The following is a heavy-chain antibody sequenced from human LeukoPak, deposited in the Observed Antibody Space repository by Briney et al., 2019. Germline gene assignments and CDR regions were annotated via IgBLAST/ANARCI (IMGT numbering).Heavy chain of an antibody. CDR3: ASLYGFGLTKFDY. CDR2: IFYSGST. D-gene: IGHD3-10*01. CDR1: GGSFSSSSYY. V-gene: IGHV4-39*01. Sequence: SETLSLTCTVSGGSFSSSSYYWGWIRQPPGKGLEWIGSIFYSGSTYYNPSLKSRVTISVDTSKNQFSLKLSSVTAADTAVYYWASLYGFGLTKFDYWGQGTLVTVSS. J-gene: IGHJ4*02.